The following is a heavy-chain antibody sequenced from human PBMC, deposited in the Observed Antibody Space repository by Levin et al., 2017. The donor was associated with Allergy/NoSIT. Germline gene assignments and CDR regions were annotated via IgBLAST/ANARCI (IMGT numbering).Heavy chain of an antibody. J-gene: IGHJ4*02. V-gene: IGHV3-30*18. CDR2: ISYDGSNK. CDR3: AKDTGTQLWLHPDY. Sequence: GESLKISCAASGFTFSSYGMHWVRQAPGKGLEWVAVISYDGSNKYYADSVKGRFTISRDNSKNTLYLQMNSLRAEDTAVYYCAKDTGTQLWLHPDYWGQGTLVTVSS. CDR1: GFTFSSYG. D-gene: IGHD5-18*01.